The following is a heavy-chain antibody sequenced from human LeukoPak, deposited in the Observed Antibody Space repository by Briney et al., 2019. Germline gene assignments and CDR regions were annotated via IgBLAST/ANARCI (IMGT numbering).Heavy chain of an antibody. CDR3: AREISGTYYNPLGYMDV. CDR2: IFTSGIA. J-gene: IGHJ6*03. V-gene: IGHV4-4*07. Sequence: PSETLSLTCTVSGGSIGIYYGNWIRQPAGKGLEWIGRIFTSGIANYNPSLKSRVTMSVDTSKNQFSLNLSSVTAADTAVYYCAREISGTYYNPLGYMDVWGKGTTVTVSS. CDR1: GGSIGIYY. D-gene: IGHD3-10*01.